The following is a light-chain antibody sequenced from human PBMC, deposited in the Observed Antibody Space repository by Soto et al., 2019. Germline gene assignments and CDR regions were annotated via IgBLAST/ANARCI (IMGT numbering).Light chain of an antibody. V-gene: IGKV1-5*03. CDR2: KAS. CDR1: QSISSW. J-gene: IGKJ1*01. CDR3: QQYDRYWT. Sequence: IQMTQSPSTLSASVVDRVTITCRASQSISSWLAWYQQKPGKAPKLLIYKASSLESGVPSRFSGSGSATEFTLSISSLQPDDIATYYCQQYDRYWTFGQGTKVDI.